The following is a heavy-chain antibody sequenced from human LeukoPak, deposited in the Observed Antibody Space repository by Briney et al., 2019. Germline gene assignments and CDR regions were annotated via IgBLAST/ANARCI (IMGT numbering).Heavy chain of an antibody. CDR2: IYHSGST. CDR1: GYSISSGYY. Sequence: SETLSLTCTVSGYSISSGYYWGWIRQPPGKGLEWIGSIYHSGSTYYNPPLKSRVTISVDTSKNQFSLKLSSVTAADTAVYYCARHYYDSSGPHYKYGMDVWGQGTTVTVSS. CDR3: ARHYYDSSGPHYKYGMDV. J-gene: IGHJ6*02. D-gene: IGHD3-22*01. V-gene: IGHV4-38-2*02.